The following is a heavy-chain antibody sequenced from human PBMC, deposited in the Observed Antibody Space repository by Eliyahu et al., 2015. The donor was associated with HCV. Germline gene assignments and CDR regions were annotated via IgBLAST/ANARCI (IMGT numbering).Heavy chain of an antibody. CDR2: IKQDGSEK. V-gene: IGHV3-7*01. CDR3: ARDSLTTVTTRWFDP. CDR1: GFTFSSYW. Sequence: EVQLVESGGGLVQPGGSLXLSXAXSGFTFSSYWMXWVRQAPGKGLEWVANIKQDGSEKYYVDSVKGRFTISRDNAKNSLYLQMNSLRAEDTAVYYCARDSLTTVTTRWFDPWGQGTLVTVSS. D-gene: IGHD4-17*01. J-gene: IGHJ5*02.